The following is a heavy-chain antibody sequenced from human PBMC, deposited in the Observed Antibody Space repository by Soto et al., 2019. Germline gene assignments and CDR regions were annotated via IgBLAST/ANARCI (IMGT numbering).Heavy chain of an antibody. J-gene: IGHJ4*02. CDR1: GFTFSSYA. D-gene: IGHD4-17*01. Sequence: VHLLESGGGLVPPGGSLRLSCAASGFTFSSYAMSWVRQAPGKGLEWVSAISGSGGSTYYADSVKGRFTMSRVNSKNTLYLQMNSLRAEDRAVYYCGTYGDSAFDSWGQGTLVTVSS. CDR3: GTYGDSAFDS. CDR2: ISGSGGST. V-gene: IGHV3-23*01.